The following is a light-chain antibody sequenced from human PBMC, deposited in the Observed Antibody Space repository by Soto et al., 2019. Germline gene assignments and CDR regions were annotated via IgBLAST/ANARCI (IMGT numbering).Light chain of an antibody. CDR1: SSDIGAYNH. Sequence: QSALTQPASVSGSPGQSITISCTGTSSDIGAYNHVSWYQQYPGKAPTLMIYEVTNRPSGVSSRFSRSKSGNTASLTISGLQAEDAGDYYCSSYTTSDTWVFGGGTKVTVL. J-gene: IGLJ3*02. V-gene: IGLV2-14*01. CDR2: EVT. CDR3: SSYTTSDTWV.